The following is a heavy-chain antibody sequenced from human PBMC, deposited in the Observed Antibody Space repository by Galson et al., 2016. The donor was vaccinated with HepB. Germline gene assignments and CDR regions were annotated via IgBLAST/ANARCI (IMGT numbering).Heavy chain of an antibody. J-gene: IGHJ6*02. CDR3: ARYQRSHGYYVMDV. CDR2: IDWNGNK. D-gene: IGHD2-2*01. V-gene: IGHV2-70*01. CDR1: GFSLSTSGMA. Sequence: PALVTPTQTLTMTCTFSGFSLSTSGMAVSWIRQLPGKALEWLAVIDWNGNKFYSPSLTTRLTISKDTSKNQVVLTLTNMDPVDTATYFCARYQRSHGYYVMDVWGQGTTVTVSS.